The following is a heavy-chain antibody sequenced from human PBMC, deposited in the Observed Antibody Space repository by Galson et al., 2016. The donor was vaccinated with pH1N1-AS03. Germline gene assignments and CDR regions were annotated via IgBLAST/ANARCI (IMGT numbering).Heavy chain of an antibody. CDR1: GYSFPSYW. J-gene: IGHJ4*02. Sequence: QSGAEVKKPGESLRISCQGSGYSFPSYWINWVRQMPGKGLEWMGRIDPSDSYTNYSPSFQAPVTFSTDKSISPAYLQWNSLKASDTAMYYCARLMFRGRQNSGHAFDIGGQGTQVTVSS. CDR3: ARLMFRGRQNSGHAFDI. CDR2: IDPSDSYT. V-gene: IGHV5-10-1*01. D-gene: IGHD3-10*01.